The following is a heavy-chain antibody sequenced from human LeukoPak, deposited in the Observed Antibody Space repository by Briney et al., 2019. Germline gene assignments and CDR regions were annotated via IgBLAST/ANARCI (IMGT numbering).Heavy chain of an antibody. CDR3: AKSGRQWSDYYYMDV. V-gene: IGHV3-33*06. CDR1: GFTFSSYG. CDR2: IWYDGSLK. J-gene: IGHJ6*03. D-gene: IGHD6-19*01. Sequence: ESGRSLRLSCAASGFTFSSYGMHWVRQAPGKGLEWVAVIWYDGSLKYYADSVKGRFTIFRDNSKNTLYLQMNSLRAEDTAVYYCAKSGRQWSDYYYMDVWGKGTTVTVSS.